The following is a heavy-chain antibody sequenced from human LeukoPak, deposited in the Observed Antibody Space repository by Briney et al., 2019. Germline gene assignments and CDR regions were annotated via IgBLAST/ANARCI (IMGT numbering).Heavy chain of an antibody. Sequence: GGSLRLSCAASGFTFSSYAMHCVRQAPGKGLEYVSAISSNGDSTYYANSVKGRFTISRDNSKNTLYLQMGSLRAEDMAVYYCARDRTYYYDSADYWGQGTLVTVSS. CDR2: ISSNGDST. J-gene: IGHJ4*02. CDR3: ARDRTYYYDSADY. D-gene: IGHD3-22*01. CDR1: GFTFSSYA. V-gene: IGHV3-64*01.